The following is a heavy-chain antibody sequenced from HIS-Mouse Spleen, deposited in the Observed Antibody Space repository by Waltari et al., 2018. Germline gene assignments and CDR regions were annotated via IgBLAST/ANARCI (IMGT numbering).Heavy chain of an antibody. J-gene: IGHJ4*02. D-gene: IGHD7-27*01. CDR1: GFTCSGAG. V-gene: IGHV3-33*01. CDR2: ICYDGSNK. CDR3: ARDLVQTGEGY. Sequence: QVQLVESGGGVVQPGRSVRLSCAAAGFTCSGAGVHGVRQAPGKGLEWVAVICYDGSNKYYADSVKGRFTISRDNSKNTLYLQMNSLRAEDTAVYYCARDLVQTGEGYWGQGTLVTVSS.